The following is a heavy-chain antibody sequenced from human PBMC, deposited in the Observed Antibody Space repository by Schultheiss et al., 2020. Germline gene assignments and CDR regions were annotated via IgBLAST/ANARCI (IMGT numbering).Heavy chain of an antibody. CDR1: GFTFSSHA. D-gene: IGHD3-22*01. J-gene: IGHJ4*02. CDR3: ARDYYDSSGYLFDY. V-gene: IGHV3-30-3*01. Sequence: GSLRLSCAASGFTFSSHAMHWVRQAPGKGLEWVAVISYDGSNKYNADSVKGRFTISRDNSKNTLYLQMNSLRAEDTAVYYCARDYYDSSGYLFDYWGQGILVTVSA. CDR2: ISYDGSNK.